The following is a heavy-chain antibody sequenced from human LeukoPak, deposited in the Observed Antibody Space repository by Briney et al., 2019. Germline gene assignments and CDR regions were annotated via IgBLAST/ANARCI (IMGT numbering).Heavy chain of an antibody. CDR2: INPNSGGT. D-gene: IGHD3-10*01. CDR3: ARDGLDHYGSGSQLFDY. CDR1: GYTFTGYY. J-gene: IGHJ4*02. Sequence: ASVNVSCKASGYTFTGYYMHWLRQAPGQGLEWMGWINPNSGGTNYAQKFQGRVTMTRDTSISTAYMELSRLRSDDTAVYYCARDGLDHYGSGSQLFDYWGQGTLVTVSS. V-gene: IGHV1-2*02.